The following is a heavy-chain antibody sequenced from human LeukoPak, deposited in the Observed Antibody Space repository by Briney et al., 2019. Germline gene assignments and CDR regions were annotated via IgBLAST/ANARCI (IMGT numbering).Heavy chain of an antibody. CDR1: GFTFSSYG. V-gene: IGHV3-30*18. J-gene: IGHJ4*02. CDR3: AKAKGKGPGMVRGPDY. Sequence: PGGSLRLSCAASGFTFSSYGMHWVRQAPGKGLEWVAVISYDGSNKYYADSVKGRFTISGDNSKNTLYLQMNSLRAEDTAVYYCAKAKGKGPGMVRGPDYWGQGTLVTVSS. CDR2: ISYDGSNK. D-gene: IGHD3-10*01.